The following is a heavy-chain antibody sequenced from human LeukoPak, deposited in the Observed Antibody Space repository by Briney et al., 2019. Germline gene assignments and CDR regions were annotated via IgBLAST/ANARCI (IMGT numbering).Heavy chain of an antibody. CDR2: ISGSGVGA. D-gene: IGHD5-18*01. Sequence: GGSLRLSCAASGFTFSSYAMSWVRQAPGKGLESVSSISGSGVGAFYADSVKGRFTISRDNSKNTLYLQINSLRAEDTAVYYCAKDQPPERTRYGYGLFDYWGQGTLVTVSS. CDR1: GFTFSSYA. J-gene: IGHJ4*02. CDR3: AKDQPPERTRYGYGLFDY. V-gene: IGHV3-23*01.